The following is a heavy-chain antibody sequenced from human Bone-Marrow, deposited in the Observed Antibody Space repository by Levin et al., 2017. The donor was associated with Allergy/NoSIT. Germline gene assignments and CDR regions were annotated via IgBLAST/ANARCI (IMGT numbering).Heavy chain of an antibody. V-gene: IGHV7-4-1*02. CDR3: ARASPVTVVQGVKDI. CDR2: INTNTGNP. J-gene: IGHJ3*02. D-gene: IGHD3-10*01. CDR1: GYTFTYYA. Sequence: GASVKVSCQASGYTFTYYAMNWVRQAPGQGLEWMGWINTNTGNPTYAQGFTGRFVFSLDTSISTAYLQISSLKAEDTAVYYCARASPVTVVQGVKDIWGQGTMVSVSS.